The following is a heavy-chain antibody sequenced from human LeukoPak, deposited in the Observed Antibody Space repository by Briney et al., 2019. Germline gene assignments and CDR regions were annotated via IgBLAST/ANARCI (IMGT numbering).Heavy chain of an antibody. V-gene: IGHV3-30-3*01. D-gene: IGHD5-12*01. J-gene: IGHJ2*01. CDR1: GFTFSKAW. Sequence: GGSLRLSCAASGFTFSKAWMSWVRQAPGKGLEWVAVISSDGTKKYYADSVKGRFTISRDNSKDMLYLQMNSLRVDDTAVYYCARDPNSGYDMVWYLDLWGRGTLVTVSS. CDR2: ISSDGTKK. CDR3: ARDPNSGYDMVWYLDL.